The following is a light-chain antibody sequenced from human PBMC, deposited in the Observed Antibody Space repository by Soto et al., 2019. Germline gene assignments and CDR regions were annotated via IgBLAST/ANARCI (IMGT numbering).Light chain of an antibody. V-gene: IGLV2-23*03. Sequence: QSALTQPASVSGSPGQSITLSCTGTSSDVGSYNLVSWYQQHPGKAPKLMIYEGSKRPSGVSNRFSGSKSGNTASLTISWLPAEDEADDYCCSYSVGGTFVFGGGTQLTVL. CDR3: CSYSVGGTFV. CDR2: EGS. CDR1: SSDVGSYNL. J-gene: IGLJ2*01.